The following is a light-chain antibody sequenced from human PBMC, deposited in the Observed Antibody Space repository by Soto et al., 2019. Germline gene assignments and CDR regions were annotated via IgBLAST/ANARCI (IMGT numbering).Light chain of an antibody. CDR1: QGISSY. Sequence: DIQLTQSLSFLSASVGDRVTITCRASQGISSYLAWYQQKPGKAPKLLIYAASTLQSGVPSRFSGSGSGTEFTLTISSLQPEDFATYYCQQLNIYPITFGQGTRLEIK. V-gene: IGKV1-9*01. J-gene: IGKJ5*01. CDR3: QQLNIYPIT. CDR2: AAS.